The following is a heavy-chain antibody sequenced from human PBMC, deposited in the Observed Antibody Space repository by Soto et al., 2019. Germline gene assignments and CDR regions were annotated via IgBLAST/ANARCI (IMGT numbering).Heavy chain of an antibody. Sequence: SETLSLTCFVAGASISSTYWWSWVRQTPGKRLEWIGQIYHTGTTSYNPSLKNRVTISLDKSNNQFSLRLTSMTAADTAVYYCARDQLSSGLYVWFDPWGQGTLVTVSS. J-gene: IGHJ5*02. CDR3: ARDQLSSGLYVWFDP. CDR2: IYHTGTT. V-gene: IGHV4-4*02. CDR1: GASISSTYW. D-gene: IGHD6-25*01.